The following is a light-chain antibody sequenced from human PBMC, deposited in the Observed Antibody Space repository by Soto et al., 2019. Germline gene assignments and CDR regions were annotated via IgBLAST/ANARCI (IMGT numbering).Light chain of an antibody. CDR3: SSYGGPNNSNYV. Sequence: QSALTQPPSASGSPGQSVTISCTGTSSDVSAYNYVSWYQQHPGKAPKLMISEVNKRPSGVPDRFSGSKSGNTASLTVSGLQPEDEADYYCSSYGGPNNSNYVFGTGTKLTVL. J-gene: IGLJ1*01. CDR2: EVN. CDR1: SSDVSAYNY. V-gene: IGLV2-8*01.